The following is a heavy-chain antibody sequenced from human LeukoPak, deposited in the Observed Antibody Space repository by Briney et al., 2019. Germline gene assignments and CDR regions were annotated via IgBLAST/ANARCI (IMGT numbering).Heavy chain of an antibody. Sequence: PGGSLRLSCAASGFTLSSYEMNWVRQAPGKGLEWVSSISSSSSYIYYADSVRGRFAISRDNSKNTLYLQMNSLRAEDTAVYCCAKDFFGSGWYNYFDPWGPGTLVAVSS. D-gene: IGHD6-19*01. CDR1: GFTLSSYE. V-gene: IGHV3-21*01. J-gene: IGHJ5*02. CDR2: ISSSSSYI. CDR3: AKDFFGSGWYNYFDP.